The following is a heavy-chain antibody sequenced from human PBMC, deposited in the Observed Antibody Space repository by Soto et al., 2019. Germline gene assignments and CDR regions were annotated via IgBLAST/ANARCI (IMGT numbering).Heavy chain of an antibody. J-gene: IGHJ6*02. D-gene: IGHD2-2*01. CDR1: GGSVSSSSYY. CDR3: ARVVPAALRYYYYGLDV. CDR2: IYYSGST. Sequence: TLSLTCTVSGGSVSSSSYYWGWIRQPPGKGLEWIGSIYYSGSTYYNPSLKSRVTISVDTSKNQFSLKLSSVTAADTAVYYCARVVPAALRYYYYGLDVSGQGTTVTVYS. V-gene: IGHV4-39*01.